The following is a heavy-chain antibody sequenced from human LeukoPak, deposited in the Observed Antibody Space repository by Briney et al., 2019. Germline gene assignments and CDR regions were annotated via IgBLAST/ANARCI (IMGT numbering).Heavy chain of an antibody. D-gene: IGHD6-6*01. V-gene: IGHV1-46*01. CDR1: GGTFSSYA. CDR2: INPSGGST. J-gene: IGHJ4*02. CDR3: ARARYVSSIAARPDY. Sequence: ASVKLLCKASGGTFSSYAISWVRQAPGQGLEWMGIINPSGGSTSYAQKFQGRVTMTRDTSTSTVYMELSSLRSEDTAVYYCARARYVSSIAARPDYWGQGTLVTVSS.